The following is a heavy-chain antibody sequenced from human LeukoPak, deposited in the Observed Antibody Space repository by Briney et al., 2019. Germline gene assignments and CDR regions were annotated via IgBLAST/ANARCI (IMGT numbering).Heavy chain of an antibody. CDR1: GGPFSGSY. V-gene: IGHV4-34*01. J-gene: IGHJ4*02. Sequence: SETLSLTCGVYGGPFSGSYWGWIRQPPGKGLEWIGEINHSGSTNYNPSLKSRVTISVDTSKNQFSLKLSSVTAADTTVYYCARGFQLPGWLQPPDYWGQGTLVTVSS. D-gene: IGHD5-24*01. CDR3: ARGFQLPGWLQPPDY. CDR2: INHSGST.